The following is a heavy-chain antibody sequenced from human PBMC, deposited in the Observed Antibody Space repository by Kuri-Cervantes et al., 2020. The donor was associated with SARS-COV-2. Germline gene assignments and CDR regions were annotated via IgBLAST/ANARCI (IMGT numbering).Heavy chain of an antibody. Sequence: SVKVSCKASGYTFTSYGISWVRQAPGQGLEWMGGIIPIFGIANYAQKFQGRVTITADKSTSTAYMELSSLRSEDTAVYYCARGRPADYDSSGYTFDYWGQGTLVTVSS. CDR3: ARGRPADYDSSGYTFDY. J-gene: IGHJ4*02. D-gene: IGHD3-22*01. V-gene: IGHV1-69*10. CDR1: GYTFTSYG. CDR2: IIPIFGIA.